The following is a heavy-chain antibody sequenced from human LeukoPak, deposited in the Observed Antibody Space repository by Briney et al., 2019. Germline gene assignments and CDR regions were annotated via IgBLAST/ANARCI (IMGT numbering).Heavy chain of an antibody. CDR2: IYYSGST. Sequence: SETLSLTCTVSGSSISSYYWSWIRQPPGKGLEWIGYIYYSGSTNYNPSLKSRVTISVDTSKNQFSLKLSSVTAADTAVYYCARVPGVRGVIPRWFDPWGQGTLVTVSS. V-gene: IGHV4-59*01. CDR1: GSSISSYY. CDR3: ARVPGVRGVIPRWFDP. D-gene: IGHD3-10*01. J-gene: IGHJ5*02.